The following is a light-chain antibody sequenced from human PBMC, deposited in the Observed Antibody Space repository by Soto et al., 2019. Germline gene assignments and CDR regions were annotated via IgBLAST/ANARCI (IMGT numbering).Light chain of an antibody. J-gene: IGKJ1*01. CDR2: GAS. CDR3: QHYGTSRT. Sequence: EVVLTQSPGTLSLSPGERATLSCRASQSVGSSYLTWYQQKPGQTPRLLIYGASSRATGTPDRFSGSGSETDFPLTISRQEPEDFAVYYCQHYGTSRTFGRGTKVEIK. CDR1: QSVGSSY. V-gene: IGKV3-20*01.